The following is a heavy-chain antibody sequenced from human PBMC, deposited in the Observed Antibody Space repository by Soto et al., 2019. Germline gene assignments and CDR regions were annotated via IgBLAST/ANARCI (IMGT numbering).Heavy chain of an antibody. Sequence: SETLSLTCTVSGGSISSYYWSWIRQPPGKGLEWIGYIYYSGSTNYNPSLKSRVTISVDTSKNQFSLKLSSVTAEDTAVYYCAKTGIGSYYGMDVWGQGTTVTVSS. J-gene: IGHJ6*02. CDR1: GGSISSYY. CDR2: IYYSGST. V-gene: IGHV4-59*01. CDR3: AKTGIGSYYGMDV. D-gene: IGHD3-10*01.